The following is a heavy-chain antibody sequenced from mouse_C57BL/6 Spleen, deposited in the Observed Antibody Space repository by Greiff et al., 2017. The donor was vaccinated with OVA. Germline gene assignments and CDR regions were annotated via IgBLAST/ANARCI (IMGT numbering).Heavy chain of an antibody. V-gene: IGHV1-64*01. J-gene: IGHJ1*03. CDR1: GYTFTSYW. Sequence: QVQLQQSGAELVKPGASVKLSCKASGYTFTSYWMHWVKQRPGQGLEWIGMIHPNSGSTNYNEKFKSKATLTVDKSSSTAYMQLSSLTSEDSAVYYCARSRDYYGSSYGYFDVWGTGTTVTVSS. CDR2: IHPNSGST. CDR3: ARSRDYYGSSYGYFDV. D-gene: IGHD1-1*01.